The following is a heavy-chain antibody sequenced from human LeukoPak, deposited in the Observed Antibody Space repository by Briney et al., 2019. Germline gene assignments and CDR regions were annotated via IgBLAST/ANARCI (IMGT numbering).Heavy chain of an antibody. Sequence: SGGSLRLSCAASGFTFSSYGMHCVRQAPGKGLEWVAFIRYDGSNKYYADSVKGRFTISRDNSKNTLYLRMNSLRAEDTAVYYCAKGNRLHRNYIHYYYYMDVWGKGTTVTVSS. D-gene: IGHD4-11*01. V-gene: IGHV3-30*02. J-gene: IGHJ6*03. CDR1: GFTFSSYG. CDR2: IRYDGSNK. CDR3: AKGNRLHRNYIHYYYYMDV.